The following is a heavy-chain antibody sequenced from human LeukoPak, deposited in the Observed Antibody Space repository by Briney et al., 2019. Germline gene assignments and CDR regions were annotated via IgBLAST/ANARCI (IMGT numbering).Heavy chain of an antibody. D-gene: IGHD2-2*01. Sequence: ASVKVSCEASGYTFTGYYMHWVRQAPGQGLEWVGWINPNSGGTNYAQKFQGRVTMTRDTSISTAYMELSRLRSDDTAVYYCARDIVVVPAAKEANWFDPWGQGTLVTVSS. CDR3: ARDIVVVPAAKEANWFDP. CDR2: INPNSGGT. J-gene: IGHJ5*02. V-gene: IGHV1-2*02. CDR1: GYTFTGYY.